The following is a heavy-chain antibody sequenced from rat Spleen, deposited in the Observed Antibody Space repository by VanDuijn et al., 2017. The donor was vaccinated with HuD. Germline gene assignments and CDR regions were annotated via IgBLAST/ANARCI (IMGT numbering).Heavy chain of an antibody. CDR1: GFTFSNYD. D-gene: IGHD1-3*01. J-gene: IGHJ4*01. CDR2: ISPSGGST. V-gene: IGHV5-25*01. CDR3: ARHGVACCYVMDA. Sequence: EVQLVESGGGLVQPGRSLKLSCAASGFTFSNYDMAWVRQAPTKGLEWVASISPSGGSTYYRASVKGRFTVSRDNAKSTLYLQMDSLRSEDTATYYCARHGVACCYVMDAWGQGASVTVSS.